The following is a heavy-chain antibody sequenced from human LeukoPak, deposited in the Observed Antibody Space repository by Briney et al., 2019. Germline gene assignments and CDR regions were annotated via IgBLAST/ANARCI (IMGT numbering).Heavy chain of an antibody. V-gene: IGHV1-18*01. J-gene: IGHJ4*02. Sequence: ASVKVSCKASGYTFTSYGISWVRQAPGQGLEWMGWISVYNGNTNYAQKLQGRVTMTTDTSTSTAYMELRSLRSDDTAVYYCAREVGGVVTAIRPLDYWGQGTLVTVSS. CDR1: GYTFTSYG. D-gene: IGHD2-21*02. CDR3: AREVGGVVTAIRPLDY. CDR2: ISVYNGNT.